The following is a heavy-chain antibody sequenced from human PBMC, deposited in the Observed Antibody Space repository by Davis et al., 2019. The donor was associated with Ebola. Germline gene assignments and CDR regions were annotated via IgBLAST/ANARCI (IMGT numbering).Heavy chain of an antibody. V-gene: IGHV3-23*01. D-gene: IGHD3-10*01. CDR1: GFIFSKFA. J-gene: IGHJ4*02. CDR3: AKGGRIRSPGIGDK. Sequence: GESLKISCAASGFIFSKFAMSWVRQAPGKGLEWVSITSVDGTSYADSVKCRFTIARDNSRNTLYLQMNSLRAEDTALYYCAKGGRIRSPGIGDKWGQGTLVTVSS. CDR2: TSVDGT.